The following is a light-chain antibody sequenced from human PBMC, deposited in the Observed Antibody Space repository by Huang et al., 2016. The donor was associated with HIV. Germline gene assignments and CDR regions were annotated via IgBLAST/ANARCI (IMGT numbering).Light chain of an antibody. CDR1: QDIRNY. V-gene: IGKV1-33*01. CDR3: QQYDNLYT. J-gene: IGKJ2*01. CDR2: GAY. Sequence: IQMTQSPASLSASVGDRVTISCQASQDIRNYLNWYQQKSGKAPTILIYGAYNLVTGGPSRVRGNGSGTDFTLTISSLQSEDIATYYCQQYDNLYTFGQGTKLEIK.